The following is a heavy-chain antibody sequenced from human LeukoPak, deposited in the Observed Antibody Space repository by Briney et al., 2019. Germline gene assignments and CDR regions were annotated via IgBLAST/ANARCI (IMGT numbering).Heavy chain of an antibody. CDR1: GYIFTDYY. CDR3: ARAVSVGAANYFDY. J-gene: IGHJ4*02. V-gene: IGHV1-46*01. D-gene: IGHD2-15*01. Sequence: ATVKVSCKASGYIFTDYYLHWVRQAPGQGPEWMGVINPFAGDTTYSQRFQDRVTMTRDTSTTTVYMDVSSLRSGDTAVYYCARAVSVGAANYFDYWGQGTVVTVSS. CDR2: INPFAGDT.